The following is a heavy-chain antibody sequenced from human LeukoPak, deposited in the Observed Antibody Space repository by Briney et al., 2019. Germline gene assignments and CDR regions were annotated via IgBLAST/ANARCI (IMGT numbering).Heavy chain of an antibody. CDR2: ISYDGSNK. Sequence: QTGGSLRLSCAASGFTFSSYGMHWVRQAPGKGLEWVAVISYDGSNKYYADSVKGRFTISRDNSKNTLYLQMDSLRAEDTAVYYCAKAAAGTEYYFEYWGQGTLVTVSS. D-gene: IGHD6-13*01. CDR1: GFTFSSYG. J-gene: IGHJ4*02. CDR3: AKAAAGTEYYFEY. V-gene: IGHV3-30*18.